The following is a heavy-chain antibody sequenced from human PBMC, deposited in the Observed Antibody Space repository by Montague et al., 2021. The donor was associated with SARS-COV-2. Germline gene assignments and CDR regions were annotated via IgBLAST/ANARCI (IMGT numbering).Heavy chain of an antibody. CDR3: SRHTTERVTMVQAFDI. D-gene: IGHD3-10*01. J-gene: IGHJ4*02. CDR2: IFYSGST. Sequence: SETLSLTCTVSGGSISSYYWSWIRQPPGKGLEWIGDIFYSGSTNYNHSLKSRVTISVNTSKNQFSLKLISVTAADTAVYYCSRHTTERVTMVQAFDIWGQGTLVTVSS. V-gene: IGHV4-59*08. CDR1: GGSISSYY.